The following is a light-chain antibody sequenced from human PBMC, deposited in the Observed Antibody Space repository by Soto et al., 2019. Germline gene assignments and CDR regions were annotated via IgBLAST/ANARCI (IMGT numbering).Light chain of an antibody. CDR1: QSVVKC. CDR2: DVS. V-gene: IGKV3-11*01. CDR3: QQCNNWPPIT. Sequence: EIVLTQSPATLSLSPRERATLSCRASQSVVKCLAWYQQKPGQVPRLLIYDVSSRAPGIPARFSGSGSGTDFTLTISSLEPEDFGVYYCQQCNNWPPITFGQGTRLEIK. J-gene: IGKJ5*01.